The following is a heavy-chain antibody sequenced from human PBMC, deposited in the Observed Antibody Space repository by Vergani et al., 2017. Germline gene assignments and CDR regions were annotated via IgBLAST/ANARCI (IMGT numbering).Heavy chain of an antibody. Sequence: QVQLQESGPGLVKPSETLSLTCSVSGDSMNTYYWTWIRQPPGKGLEWIGYIYDSGDTKYNPSLMSRVTMSLDTSKNQFSLNLYSVTAADTAVYYCAIGSLLWLQQIDPWGQGTLVTVSS. V-gene: IGHV4-59*01. CDR1: GDSMNTYY. CDR3: AIGSLLWLQQIDP. J-gene: IGHJ5*01. CDR2: IYDSGDT. D-gene: IGHD5-24*01.